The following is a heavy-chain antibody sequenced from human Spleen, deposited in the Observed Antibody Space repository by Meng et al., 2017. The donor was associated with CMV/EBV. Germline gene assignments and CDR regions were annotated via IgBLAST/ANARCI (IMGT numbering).Heavy chain of an antibody. V-gene: IGHV3-7*01. CDR3: AIAIWFGELCGY. CDR1: GFTFNGFW. CDR2: IKQDGSEK. D-gene: IGHD3-10*01. Sequence: GGSLRLSCAASGFTFNGFWMTWVRQAPGKGLEWVANIKQDGSEKYYVDSVKGRFTISRDNAKNSLYLQMNSLRAEDTAVYFCAIAIWFGELCGYWGQGTLVTVSS. J-gene: IGHJ4*02.